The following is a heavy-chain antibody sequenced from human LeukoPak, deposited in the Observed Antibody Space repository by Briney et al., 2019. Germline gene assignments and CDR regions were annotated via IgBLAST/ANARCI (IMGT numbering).Heavy chain of an antibody. V-gene: IGHV3-49*04. CDR2: IRSEAYGGTT. D-gene: IGHD5-18*01. CDR1: GFTFGDHA. Sequence: GGSLRLSSTASGFTFGDHAMSWVRQAPGKGLEWVGFIRSEAYGGTTEYAASVKGRFTISRGDSKSIAYLQMNSLKTEDTAVYYCNRGPIQLWLSYGMDVWGQGTTVIVSS. J-gene: IGHJ6*02. CDR3: NRGPIQLWLSYGMDV.